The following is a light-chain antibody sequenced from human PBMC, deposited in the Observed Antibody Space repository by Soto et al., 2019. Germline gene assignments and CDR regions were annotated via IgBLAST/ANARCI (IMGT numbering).Light chain of an antibody. J-gene: IGKJ1*01. CDR3: QQYHSWPA. CDR1: QSVFSS. Sequence: EIVMTQSPATLSVSPGARVTLSCRASQSVFSSLAWYQQKPGQAPRLLIYGAATRATGIPARFSGSGSGTDFTLTISSLHSEDFAVYYCQQYHSWPAFGRGTKVDIK. V-gene: IGKV3-15*01. CDR2: GAA.